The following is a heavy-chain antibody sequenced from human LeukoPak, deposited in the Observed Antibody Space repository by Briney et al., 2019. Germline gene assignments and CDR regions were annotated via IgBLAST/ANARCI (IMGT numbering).Heavy chain of an antibody. V-gene: IGHV3-23*01. Sequence: GGTLRLSCAASGLTFSSYGMSWVRQAPGKGLEWVSAISGSGGSTYYADSVKGRFTISRDNSKNTLYLQMNSLRAEDTAVYYCAKYRVVVAATGWFDPWGQGTLVTVSS. CDR3: AKYRVVVAATGWFDP. CDR1: GLTFSSYG. J-gene: IGHJ5*02. CDR2: ISGSGGST. D-gene: IGHD2-15*01.